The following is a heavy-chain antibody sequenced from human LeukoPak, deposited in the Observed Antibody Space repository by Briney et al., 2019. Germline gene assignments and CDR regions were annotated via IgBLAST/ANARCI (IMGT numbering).Heavy chain of an antibody. Sequence: GGSLRLSCAASGFIFSSYWMSWVRQAPGKGLEWVANIKQDGSEKYYVDSVKGRFTISRDNAKNSLYLQMNSLRAEDTAVYYCAREKFDCWGQGALVTVSS. CDR1: GFIFSSYW. V-gene: IGHV3-7*03. CDR3: AREKFDC. J-gene: IGHJ4*02. CDR2: IKQDGSEK.